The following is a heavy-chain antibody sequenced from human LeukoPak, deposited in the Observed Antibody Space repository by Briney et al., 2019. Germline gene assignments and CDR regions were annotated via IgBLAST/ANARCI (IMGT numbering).Heavy chain of an antibody. Sequence: PGGSLRLSCAASGFTFSSYGMHWVRQAPGKGLEWVAVISYDGSNKYYADSVKGRFTISRDNSKNTLYLQMNSLRAEDTAVYYCAKDRGYYGGTFDFDYWGQGTLVTVSS. V-gene: IGHV3-30*18. CDR3: AKDRGYYGGTFDFDY. CDR2: ISYDGSNK. D-gene: IGHD4-23*01. J-gene: IGHJ4*02. CDR1: GFTFSSYG.